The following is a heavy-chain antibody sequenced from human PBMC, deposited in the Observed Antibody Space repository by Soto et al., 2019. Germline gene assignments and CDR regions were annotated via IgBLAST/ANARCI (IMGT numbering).Heavy chain of an antibody. V-gene: IGHV1-18*01. J-gene: IGHJ4*02. CDR1: GYTYTSYG. Sequence: GTSVKLSCAASGYTYTSYGTSWVRQAPGQGLEWMGWISAYNGNTNYAQKLQGRVTMTTDTSTSTAYMELRSLRSDDTAVYYCARNYYGSGSYDYWGQGTLVTVSS. D-gene: IGHD3-10*01. CDR2: ISAYNGNT. CDR3: ARNYYGSGSYDY.